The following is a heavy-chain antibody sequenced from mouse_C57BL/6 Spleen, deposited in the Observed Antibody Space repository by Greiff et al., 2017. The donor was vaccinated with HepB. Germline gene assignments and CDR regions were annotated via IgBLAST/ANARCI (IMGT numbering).Heavy chain of an antibody. CDR1: GYTFTDHT. Sequence: VQLQQSDAELVKPGASVKISCKVSGYTFTDHTIHWMKQRPEQGLEWIGYIYPRDGSTKYNEKFKGKATLTADKSSSTAYMQLNSLTSEDSAVYLCVYYYGSSYGAYWGQGTLVTVSA. V-gene: IGHV1-78*01. D-gene: IGHD1-1*01. CDR3: VYYYGSSYGAY. CDR2: IYPRDGST. J-gene: IGHJ3*01.